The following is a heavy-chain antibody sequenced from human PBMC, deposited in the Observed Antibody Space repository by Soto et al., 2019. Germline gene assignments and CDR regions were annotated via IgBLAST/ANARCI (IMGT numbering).Heavy chain of an antibody. J-gene: IGHJ6*04. V-gene: IGHV4-31*03. CDR1: GGSISSGGYY. Sequence: SETLSLTCTVSGGSISSGGYYWSWIRQHPGKGLEWIGYIYYSGSTYYNPSLKSRVTISVDTSKNQFSLKLSSVTAADTAVYYCASHSGYRWSLDYYGMDVWGKGTTVTLST. D-gene: IGHD5-12*01. CDR3: ASHSGYRWSLDYYGMDV. CDR2: IYYSGST.